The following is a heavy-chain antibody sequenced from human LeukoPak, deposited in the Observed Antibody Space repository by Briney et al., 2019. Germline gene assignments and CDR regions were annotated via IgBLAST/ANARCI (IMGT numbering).Heavy chain of an antibody. CDR2: IFHSGTT. J-gene: IGHJ6*04. CDR1: GDSIISDY. V-gene: IGHV4-59*08. CDR3: ARTRPQDYSTIYMDV. D-gene: IGHD4-11*01. Sequence: SETLSLTCNVTGDSIISDYWSWIRQSPGKGLEWIGFIFHSGTTDYNPALQSRVAISIDKSKNQFSLKMTSVTAADTAVYYCARTRPQDYSTIYMDVLGKGTSVTVSS.